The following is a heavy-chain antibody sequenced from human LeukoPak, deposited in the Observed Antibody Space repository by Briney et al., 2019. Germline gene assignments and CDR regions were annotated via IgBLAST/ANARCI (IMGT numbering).Heavy chain of an antibody. J-gene: IGHJ4*02. V-gene: IGHV3-7*03. Sequence: GGSLRLSCAASGFTFSTYWMSWVRQAPGKGLEWVANIKEDGGEKYYVDSVRGRFTISRDNAKNSLYLQMNSLRAEDTAVYYCAKLPPPYCSSTSCPDYWGQGTLVTVSS. D-gene: IGHD2-2*01. CDR3: AKLPPPYCSSTSCPDY. CDR1: GFTFSTYW. CDR2: IKEDGGEK.